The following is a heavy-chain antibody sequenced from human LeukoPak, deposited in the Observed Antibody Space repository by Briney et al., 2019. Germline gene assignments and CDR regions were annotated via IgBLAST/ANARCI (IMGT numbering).Heavy chain of an antibody. Sequence: SETLSLTCTLSGGSISSDYWSWIRQPAGKGREWSGRIYISASTNYNPSLNSRVNMSVDTSKNQFSLKLSSVTAADTAVYYCARVGYYDSSGYSFDYWGQGTLVTVSS. V-gene: IGHV4-4*07. J-gene: IGHJ4*02. CDR1: GGSISSDY. CDR2: IYISAST. CDR3: ARVGYYDSSGYSFDY. D-gene: IGHD3-22*01.